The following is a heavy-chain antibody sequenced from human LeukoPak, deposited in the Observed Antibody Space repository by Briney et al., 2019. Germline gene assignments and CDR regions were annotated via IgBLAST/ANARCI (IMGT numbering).Heavy chain of an antibody. CDR1: GGSISSYY. CDR3: ARHSSPAAIYGWFDP. V-gene: IGHV4-59*08. J-gene: IGHJ5*02. CDR2: IYYSGST. Sequence: SETLSLTCTVSGGSISSYYWSWTRQPPGKGLEWIGYIYYSGSTNYNPSLKSRVTISVDTSKNQFSLKLSSVTAADTAVYYCARHSSPAAIYGWFDPWGQGTLVTVSS. D-gene: IGHD2-2*01.